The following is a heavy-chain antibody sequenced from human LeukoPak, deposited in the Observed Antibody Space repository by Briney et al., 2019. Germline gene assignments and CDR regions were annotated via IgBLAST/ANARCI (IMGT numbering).Heavy chain of an antibody. Sequence: GGSLRLSCVASGFSFSSYWINWVRQAPGEGLEWVAHIKHDGSQKYYADSVKGRFTISRDNAKNSLYLQMNSLRAEDTAVYYRARVRALGGAFDAFDIWGQGTMVTVSS. CDR2: IKHDGSQK. D-gene: IGHD3-16*01. CDR3: ARVRALGGAFDAFDI. J-gene: IGHJ3*02. CDR1: GFSFSSYW. V-gene: IGHV3-7*01.